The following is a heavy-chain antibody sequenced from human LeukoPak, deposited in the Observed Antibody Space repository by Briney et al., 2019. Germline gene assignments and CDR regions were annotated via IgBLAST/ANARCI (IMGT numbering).Heavy chain of an antibody. CDR3: ARGSRWELPLDY. CDR1: GWSFTGYY. V-gene: IGHV4-34*01. J-gene: IGHJ4*02. CDR2: INHSGST. D-gene: IGHD1-26*01. Sequence: SETLSLTCAVYGWSFTGYYWSWIRQSPGKGLKWIGEINHSGSTNYNPSLKSRVTISLDTSKNQFSLKLSSVTAADTAVYYCARGSRWELPLDYWGQGTLVTVSS.